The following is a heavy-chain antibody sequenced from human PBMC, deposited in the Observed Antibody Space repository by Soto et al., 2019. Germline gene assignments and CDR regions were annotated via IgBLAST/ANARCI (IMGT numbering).Heavy chain of an antibody. CDR2: ISAYNGNT. J-gene: IGHJ4*02. D-gene: IGHD6-19*01. Sequence: QVQLVQSGAEVKKPGASVKVSCKASGYTFTSYGISWVRQAPGQGLEWMGWISAYNGNTKYAQKLQGRVTMTTDTSKSTAYMELRSLRSEDTAVYDGARDLAVALIAYWGQGTLVTVSS. V-gene: IGHV1-18*01. CDR3: ARDLAVALIAY. CDR1: GYTFTSYG.